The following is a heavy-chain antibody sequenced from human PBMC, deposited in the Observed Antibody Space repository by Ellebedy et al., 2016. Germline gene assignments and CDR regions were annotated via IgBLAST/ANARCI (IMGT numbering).Heavy chain of an antibody. Sequence: GGSLRLXXAASGFTFSSYAMSWVRQAPGKGLEWVSAISGSGGSTCYADSVKGRFTISRDNSKNTLYLQMNSLRAEDTAVYYCATGWYGMDVWGQGTTVTVAS. V-gene: IGHV3-23*01. CDR1: GFTFSSYA. CDR2: ISGSGGST. D-gene: IGHD6-19*01. CDR3: ATGWYGMDV. J-gene: IGHJ6*02.